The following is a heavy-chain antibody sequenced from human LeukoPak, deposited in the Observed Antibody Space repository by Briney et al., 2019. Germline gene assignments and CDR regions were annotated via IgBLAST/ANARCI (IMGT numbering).Heavy chain of an antibody. D-gene: IGHD4-17*01. J-gene: IGHJ4*02. CDR3: ARDYGDYYFDY. CDR1: RGTFSSYA. CDR2: IIPIFGTA. Sequence: ASVKVSCKASRGTFSSYAISWVRQAPGQGLEWMGGIIPIFGTANYAQKFQGRVTITADESTSTAYMELSSLRSEDTAVYYCARDYGDYYFDYWGQGTLVTVSS. V-gene: IGHV1-69*13.